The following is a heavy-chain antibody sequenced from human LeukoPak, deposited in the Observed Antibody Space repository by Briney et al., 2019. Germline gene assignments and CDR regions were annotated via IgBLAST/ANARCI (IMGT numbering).Heavy chain of an antibody. D-gene: IGHD3-22*01. J-gene: IGHJ4*02. Sequence: ASVKVSCKASGYTFTTYDITWVRQATGQEWMGWTNPNSGDTAYAQKFQGRVAMTRDTSISTAYMELSSLRSEDTAVYYCARGLGDYYDTSGYYYAVPAHWGQGTLVTVSS. CDR2: TNPNSGDT. CDR1: GYTFTTYD. CDR3: ARGLGDYYDTSGYYYAVPAH. V-gene: IGHV1-8*01.